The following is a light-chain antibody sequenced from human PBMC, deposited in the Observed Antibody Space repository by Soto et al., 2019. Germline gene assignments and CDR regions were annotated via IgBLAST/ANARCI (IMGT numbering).Light chain of an antibody. CDR2: GAS. CDR1: QSVRSSY. J-gene: IGKJ1*01. Sequence: EIVLTQSPGTLSSSPGERATLSCRASQSVRSSYLAWYRHNPGQAPRLLIYGASSRATGIPDRFSGSGSGTDFTLTISRLEPEDFAVYYFQQYGSSPPTFGQGTKVEIK. CDR3: QQYGSSPPT. V-gene: IGKV3-20*01.